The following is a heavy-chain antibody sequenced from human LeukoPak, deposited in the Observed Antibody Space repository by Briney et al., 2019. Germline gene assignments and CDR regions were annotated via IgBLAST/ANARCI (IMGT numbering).Heavy chain of an antibody. Sequence: SQTLSLTCTVSGGSISSGSYYWSWIRQPAGKGLEWIGRIYASGSTNYNPSLKSRVTMSLDTSKNQFSLRLSSVTAADTAVYYCASDKYYFDTSVDYYYYYMDVWGKGTTVTVSS. J-gene: IGHJ6*03. CDR2: IYASGST. V-gene: IGHV4-61*02. CDR3: ASDKYYFDTSVDYYYYYMDV. D-gene: IGHD3-22*01. CDR1: GGSISSGSYY.